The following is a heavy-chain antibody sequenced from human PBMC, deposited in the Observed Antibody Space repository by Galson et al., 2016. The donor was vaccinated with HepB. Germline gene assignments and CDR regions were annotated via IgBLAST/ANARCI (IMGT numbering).Heavy chain of an antibody. D-gene: IGHD3-16*01. Sequence: SMRLSCAASGFTFKNAWMHWVRQAPGKGLEWVGRVRSQTDGGTTDYAAPVTDRFTISRDDWKNTLYLQMNSLKTEDTAVYYCLGTPSGIYYEGKYFDYWGQGALVTV. V-gene: IGHV3-15*01. CDR1: GFTFKNAW. J-gene: IGHJ4*02. CDR2: VRSQTDGGTT. CDR3: LGTPSGIYYEGKYFDY.